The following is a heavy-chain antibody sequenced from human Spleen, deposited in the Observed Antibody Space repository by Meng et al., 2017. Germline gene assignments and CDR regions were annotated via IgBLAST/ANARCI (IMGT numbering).Heavy chain of an antibody. CDR1: GYTFGNYD. CDR3: AKSITVIRGGFYYGLDV. V-gene: IGHV1-8*03. J-gene: IGHJ6*02. Sequence: ASVKVSCKASGYTFGNYDINWVRQAAGQGLEWMGWMNPNSGNTGYAQSFQGRVTVSSDTSISTAYMELNSLRSEDTAVYYCAKSITVIRGGFYYGLDVWGQGTTVTVSS. D-gene: IGHD3-10*01. CDR2: MNPNSGNT.